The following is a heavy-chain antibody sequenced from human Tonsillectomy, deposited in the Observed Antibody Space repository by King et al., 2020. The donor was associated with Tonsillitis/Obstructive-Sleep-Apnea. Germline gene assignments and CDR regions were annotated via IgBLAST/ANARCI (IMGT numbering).Heavy chain of an antibody. V-gene: IGHV5-51*01. D-gene: IGHD6-13*01. J-gene: IGHJ1*01. CDR3: ARHGLATTGGWYFQH. CDR1: GYSFTSYW. CDR2: IYPGDSDT. Sequence: VQLVESGAEVKKPGESLKISCKGSGYSFTSYWIGWVRQMPGKGLEWMGIIYPGDSDTRYSPSFQGQVTIPADKSISTAYLQWSSLKASDTAMYYCARHGLATTGGWYFQHWGQGTLVTVSS.